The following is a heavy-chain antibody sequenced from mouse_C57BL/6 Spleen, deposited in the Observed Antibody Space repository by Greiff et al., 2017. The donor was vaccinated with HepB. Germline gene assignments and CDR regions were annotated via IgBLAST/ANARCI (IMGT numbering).Heavy chain of an antibody. D-gene: IGHD2-4*01. CDR1: GFNIKDDY. CDR3: TLDYDGAY. V-gene: IGHV14-4*01. J-gene: IGHJ3*01. Sequence: VQLQQSGAELVRPGASVKLSCTASGFNIKDDYMHWVKQRPEQGLEWIGWIDPENGDTEYASKFQGKATITADTSSNTAYLQLSSLTSEDTAVYYCTLDYDGAYWGQGTLVTVSA. CDR2: IDPENGDT.